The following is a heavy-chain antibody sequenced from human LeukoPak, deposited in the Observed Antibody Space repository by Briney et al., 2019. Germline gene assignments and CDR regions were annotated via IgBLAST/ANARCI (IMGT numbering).Heavy chain of an antibody. J-gene: IGHJ4*02. CDR2: IYYSGST. CDR3: ARDAGYGDYV. D-gene: IGHD4-17*01. CDR1: GGSISSYY. V-gene: IGHV4-59*01. Sequence: SETLSLTCTVSGGSISSYYWSWIRQPPGKGLEWIGYIYYSGSTNYNPSLKSRVTISVDTSKNQLSLKLSSVTAADTAVYYCARDAGYGDYVWGQGTLVTVSS.